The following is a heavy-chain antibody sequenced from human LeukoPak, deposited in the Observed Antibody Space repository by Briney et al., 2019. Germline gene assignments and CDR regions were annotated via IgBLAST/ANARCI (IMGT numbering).Heavy chain of an antibody. J-gene: IGHJ6*02. V-gene: IGHV1-2*02. D-gene: IGHD2/OR15-2a*01. CDR1: GYTFTGYY. CDR2: INPNSGGT. CDR3: ASNYFPLDYYYGMDV. Sequence: ASVKVSCKASGYTFTGYYMHWVRQAPGQGLEWMGWINPNSGGTNYAQKFQGRVTMTRDTSISTAYMELSRLRSDDTAVYYCASNYFPLDYYYGMDVWGQGTTVTVSS.